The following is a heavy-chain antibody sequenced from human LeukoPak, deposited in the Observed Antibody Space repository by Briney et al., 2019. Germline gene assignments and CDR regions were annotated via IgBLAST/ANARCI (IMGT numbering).Heavy chain of an antibody. CDR1: GFTVSSNY. CDR3: AKDRYRGYSPEVDY. D-gene: IGHD2-2*03. Sequence: GGSLRLSCAASGFTVSSNYMSWVRQAPGKGLEWVSAISGSGGSTYYADSVKGRFTISRDNSKNTLYMQMNSLRAEDTAVYYCAKDRYRGYSPEVDYWGQGTLVTVSS. CDR2: ISGSGGST. J-gene: IGHJ4*02. V-gene: IGHV3-23*01.